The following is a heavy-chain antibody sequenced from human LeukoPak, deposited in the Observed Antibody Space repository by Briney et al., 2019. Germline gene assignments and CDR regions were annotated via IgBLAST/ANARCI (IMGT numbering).Heavy chain of an antibody. CDR2: IYYSGST. CDR3: ARHISGNYGGYFDY. D-gene: IGHD1-26*01. Sequence: SETLSLTCTVSGGSISSYYWSWIRQPPGTGLEWIGYIYYSGSTNYNPSLKSRVTISVDTSKNQFSLKLSSVTAADTAVYYCARHISGNYGGYFDYWGQGTLVAVSS. J-gene: IGHJ4*02. CDR1: GGSISSYY. V-gene: IGHV4-59*08.